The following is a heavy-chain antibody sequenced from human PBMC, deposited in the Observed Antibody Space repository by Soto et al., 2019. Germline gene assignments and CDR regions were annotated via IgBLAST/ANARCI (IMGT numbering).Heavy chain of an antibody. D-gene: IGHD3-22*01. CDR2: ISYDGSNK. J-gene: IGHJ4*02. Sequence: QVQLVESGGGVVQPGRSLRLSCAASGFTFSSYGMHWVRQAPGKGLEWVAVISYDGSNKYYADSVKGRFTISRDNSKNTLYLQMNSLRAEDTAVYYCAKGAYYDSSGYYYFDYWGQGTLVTVSS. CDR1: GFTFSSYG. CDR3: AKGAYYDSSGYYYFDY. V-gene: IGHV3-30*18.